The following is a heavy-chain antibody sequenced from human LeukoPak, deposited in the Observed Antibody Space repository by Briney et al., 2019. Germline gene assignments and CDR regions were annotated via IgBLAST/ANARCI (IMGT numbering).Heavy chain of an antibody. CDR3: ARGQQLVGFDY. J-gene: IGHJ4*02. Sequence: PGGSLRLSCAASGFTFSSYDMHWVRQATGKGLEWVSAIGTAGDTYYPGSVKGRFTISRGNAKNSLYLQMNSLRAGDTAVYYCARGQQLVGFDYWGQGTLVTVSS. V-gene: IGHV3-13*01. D-gene: IGHD6-6*01. CDR1: GFTFSSYD. CDR2: IGTAGDT.